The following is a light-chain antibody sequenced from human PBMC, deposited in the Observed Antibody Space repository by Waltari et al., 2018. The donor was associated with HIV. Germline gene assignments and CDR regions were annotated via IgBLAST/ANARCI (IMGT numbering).Light chain of an antibody. Sequence: QSALTQPASVSGSPGQSITISCTGTSSAVGAYNYVSWYQQHPGKAPKLMISEVSNRPSGVSNRFSGSTSVNTASLTISGLQAEDEADYYCTSYTSSTTWVFGGGTKLTVL. V-gene: IGLV2-14*01. CDR3: TSYTSSTTWV. CDR2: EVS. J-gene: IGLJ3*02. CDR1: SSAVGAYNY.